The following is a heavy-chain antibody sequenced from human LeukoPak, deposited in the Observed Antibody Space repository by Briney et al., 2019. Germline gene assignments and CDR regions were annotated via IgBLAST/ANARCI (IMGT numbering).Heavy chain of an antibody. CDR1: GGSISSGGYS. J-gene: IGHJ5*02. D-gene: IGHD3-22*01. Sequence: PSQTLSLTCAVSGGSISSGGYSWSWIRQPPGKGLEWIGYICHSGSTYYNPSLKSRVTISVDRSKNQFSLKLSSVTAADTAVYYCAREPYYYDSSGYYNWFDPWGQGPLVTVSS. CDR2: ICHSGST. CDR3: AREPYYYDSSGYYNWFDP. V-gene: IGHV4-30-2*01.